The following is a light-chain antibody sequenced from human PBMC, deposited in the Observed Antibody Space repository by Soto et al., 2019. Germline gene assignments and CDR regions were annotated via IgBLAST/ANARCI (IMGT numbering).Light chain of an antibody. V-gene: IGKV3-20*01. Sequence: EIVLTQSPGTLSLSPGERATLSCRASQSVSNSFLAWYQQKPGQAPRLVIYGASSSATGIPDRFSGSGSGTDFTLTISRLEPEDFAVYHCQQYSSSPYTFGQGTKLELK. CDR2: GAS. CDR3: QQYSSSPYT. J-gene: IGKJ2*01. CDR1: QSVSNSF.